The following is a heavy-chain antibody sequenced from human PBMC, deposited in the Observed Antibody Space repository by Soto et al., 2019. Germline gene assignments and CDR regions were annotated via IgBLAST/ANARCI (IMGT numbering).Heavy chain of an antibody. J-gene: IGHJ6*02. V-gene: IGHV3-49*04. D-gene: IGHD5-12*01. Sequence: PGGSLRLSCTASGFTFGDYAMSWVRQAPGKGLEWVGFIRSKAYGGTTEYAASVKGSFTISRDDSKSIAYLQMNSLKTEDTAVYYCTRDVYSGYDYYYYGMDVWGQGTTVTVSS. CDR1: GFTFGDYA. CDR3: TRDVYSGYDYYYYGMDV. CDR2: IRSKAYGGTT.